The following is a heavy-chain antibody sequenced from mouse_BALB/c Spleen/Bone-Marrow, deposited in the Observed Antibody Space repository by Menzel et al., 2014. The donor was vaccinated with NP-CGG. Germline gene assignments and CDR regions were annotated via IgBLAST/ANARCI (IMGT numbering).Heavy chain of an antibody. J-gene: IGHJ2*01. CDR2: IYPGDGDT. D-gene: IGHD1-1*01. V-gene: IGHV1-87*01. CDR3: ARDGSSLFDY. Sequence: VMLVESGAELARPGASVRLSCKASGYTFTSYWMQWVKQRPGQGLEWIGAIYPGDGDTRYTQKFKGKATLTADKSPSTAYMQLSSLASEDSAVYYCARDGSSLFDYWGQGTTLTVSS. CDR1: GYTFTSYW.